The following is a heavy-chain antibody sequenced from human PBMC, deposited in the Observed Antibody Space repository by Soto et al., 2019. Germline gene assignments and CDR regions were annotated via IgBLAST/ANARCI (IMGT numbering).Heavy chain of an antibody. Sequence: GGSLRLSCAASGFTFSSYAMSWVRQAPGKGLEWVSAISGSGGSTYYADSVKGRFTISRDNSKNTLYLQMNSLRAEDTAVYYCAKFSSGWYGESLGGYGMDVWGQGTTVTVSS. CDR1: GFTFSSYA. CDR2: ISGSGGST. CDR3: AKFSSGWYGESLGGYGMDV. V-gene: IGHV3-23*01. D-gene: IGHD6-19*01. J-gene: IGHJ6*02.